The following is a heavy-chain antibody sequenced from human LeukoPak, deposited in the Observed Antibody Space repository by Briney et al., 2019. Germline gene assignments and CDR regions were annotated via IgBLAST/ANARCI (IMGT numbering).Heavy chain of an antibody. D-gene: IGHD5-12*01. CDR3: ARGNSGYDYAFDI. CDR1: GGSISSYH. Sequence: SETLSLTCTVSGGSISSYHWSWIRQPPGQGLQWIGFIYSSGSTNYNPSLKSRLTISLDTSKNQFSLRVSSVTSADTAVYYCARGNSGYDYAFDIWGQGTMVTVSS. V-gene: IGHV4-59*01. CDR2: IYSSGST. J-gene: IGHJ3*02.